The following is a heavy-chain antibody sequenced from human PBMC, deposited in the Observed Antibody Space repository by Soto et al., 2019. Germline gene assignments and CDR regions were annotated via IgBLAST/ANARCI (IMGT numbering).Heavy chain of an antibody. CDR2: ISGSGGST. V-gene: IGHV3-23*01. Sequence: EVQLLESGGGLVQPGGSLRLSCAASGFTFSSYAMSWVRQAPGKGLEWVSAISGSGGSTYYADSVKGRFTISRDNSKNTLNLKMNSLRAEDTVVYYCAKDRRVLRFLEWLLDGMDVWGQGTTVTVSS. J-gene: IGHJ6*02. CDR1: GFTFSSYA. D-gene: IGHD3-3*01. CDR3: AKDRRVLRFLEWLLDGMDV.